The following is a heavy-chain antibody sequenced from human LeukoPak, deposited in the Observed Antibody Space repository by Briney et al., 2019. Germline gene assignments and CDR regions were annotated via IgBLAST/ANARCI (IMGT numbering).Heavy chain of an antibody. D-gene: IGHD2-2*01. V-gene: IGHV3-7*01. CDR2: IKQDGSEM. CDR1: GFTFSSYW. CDR3: TRMVWRSRPFDY. J-gene: IGHJ4*02. Sequence: GGSLRLSCAASGFTFSSYWISWVRQAPGKGLEWVANIKQDGSEMWYVDSVKGRFTISRDNAKNSVDLQMNSLRAEDTAVYYCTRMVWRSRPFDYWGQGILVTVSS.